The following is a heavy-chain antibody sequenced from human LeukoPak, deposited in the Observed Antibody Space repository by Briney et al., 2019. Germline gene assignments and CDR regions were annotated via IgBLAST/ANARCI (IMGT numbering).Heavy chain of an antibody. CDR1: GFTFSDYY. CDR3: ARGRIPSWYFDL. CDR2: ISGSGSPI. J-gene: IGHJ2*01. D-gene: IGHD2-15*01. V-gene: IGHV3-11*04. Sequence: GGSLRLSCAASGFTFSDYYMTWIRQAPGKGLEWVSHISGSGSPIYNVDSVKGRFTISRDNAQNSLYLQMNSLRADDTAVYHCARGRIPSWYFDLWGRGTLVTVSS.